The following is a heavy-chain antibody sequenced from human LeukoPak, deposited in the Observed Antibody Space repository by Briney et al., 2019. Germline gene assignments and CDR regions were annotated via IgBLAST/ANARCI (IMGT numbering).Heavy chain of an antibody. Sequence: SETLSLTCTVSGGSISSYYWSWIRQPPGKGLEWIGYIYYSGSTNYNPSLKSRVTISVDTSKNQFSLKLSSVTAADTAVYYCARGLYGSGSYGSYWGQGTLVTVSS. CDR2: IYYSGST. J-gene: IGHJ4*02. D-gene: IGHD3-10*01. CDR1: GGSISSYY. CDR3: ARGLYGSGSYGSY. V-gene: IGHV4-59*01.